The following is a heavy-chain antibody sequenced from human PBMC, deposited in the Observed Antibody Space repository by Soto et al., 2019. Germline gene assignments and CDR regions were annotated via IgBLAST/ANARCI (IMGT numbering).Heavy chain of an antibody. J-gene: IGHJ4*02. D-gene: IGHD5-18*01. Sequence: SETLSLTCAVYGGSFSGYYWSWIRQPPGKGLEWIGEINHSGSTNYNPSLKSRVTISVDTSKNQFSLKLSSVTAADTAVYYCARADTAMAFGYWGQGTLVTVAS. CDR2: INHSGST. CDR3: ARADTAMAFGY. V-gene: IGHV4-34*01. CDR1: GGSFSGYY.